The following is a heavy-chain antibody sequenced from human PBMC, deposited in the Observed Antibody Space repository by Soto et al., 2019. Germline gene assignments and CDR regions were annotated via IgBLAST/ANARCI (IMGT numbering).Heavy chain of an antibody. CDR2: IYTSGST. V-gene: IGHV4-4*07. CDR3: ARSLDCSSTSCYTGGMDV. J-gene: IGHJ6*02. CDR1: GGSISSYY. D-gene: IGHD2-2*02. Sequence: SETLSLTCTVSGGSISSYYWSWIRQPAGKGLEWIGRIYTSGSTNYNPSLKSRVTMSVDTSKNQFSLKLSSVTAADTAVYYCARSLDCSSTSCYTGGMDVWGQGTTGTVS.